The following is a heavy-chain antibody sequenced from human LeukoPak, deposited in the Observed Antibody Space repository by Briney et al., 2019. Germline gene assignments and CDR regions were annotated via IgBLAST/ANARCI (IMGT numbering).Heavy chain of an antibody. CDR1: GYTFTSYY. D-gene: IGHD2-2*02. CDR3: AREGYCSSTSCYIRGQDYYYGMDV. J-gene: IGHJ6*02. V-gene: IGHV1-46*01. Sequence: ASVTVSCKASGYTFTSYYMHWVRQAPGQGLEWMGLINPSGGSTNYAQKFQGRVTMTRDTSTSTVYMELSSLRSEDTAVYYCAREGYCSSTSCYIRGQDYYYGMDVWGQGTTVTVSS. CDR2: INPSGGST.